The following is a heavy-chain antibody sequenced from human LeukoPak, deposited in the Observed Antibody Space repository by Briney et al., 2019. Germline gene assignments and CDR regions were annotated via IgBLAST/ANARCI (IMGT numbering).Heavy chain of an antibody. V-gene: IGHV1-2*02. CDR3: AREDWNYGVFNY. D-gene: IGHD1-7*01. Sequence: ASVKVSCKASGYTFTGYYMHWVRQAPGQGLEWMGWINPNSGGTNYAQKFQGRVTMTRDTSISTAYMELSRLRSDDTAVYYCAREDWNYGVFNYWGQGTLVTVSS. CDR1: GYTFTGYY. J-gene: IGHJ4*02. CDR2: INPNSGGT.